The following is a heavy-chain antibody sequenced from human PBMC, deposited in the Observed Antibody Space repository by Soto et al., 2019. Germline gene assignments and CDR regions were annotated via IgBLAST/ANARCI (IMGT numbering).Heavy chain of an antibody. CDR2: IDSSSTYI. J-gene: IGHJ4*02. CDR1: GFTFSSYS. Sequence: GGSLRLSCAASGFTFSSYSMNWVRQAPGKGLEWVSSIDSSSTYIYYADSVKGRFTISRDNAKNSLYLQMNSLRAEDTAVYYCARDHYYGSGTYPTNDYWGKGTLVTVSS. V-gene: IGHV3-21*01. CDR3: ARDHYYGSGTYPTNDY. D-gene: IGHD3-10*01.